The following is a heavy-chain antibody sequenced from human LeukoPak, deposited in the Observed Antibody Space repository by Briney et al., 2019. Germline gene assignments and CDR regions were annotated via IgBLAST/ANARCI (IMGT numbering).Heavy chain of an antibody. CDR2: FSSDGSST. D-gene: IGHD3-10*01. CDR3: VKPLKYYGSGRGLFVS. CDR1: GFTFSSSA. Sequence: PGGSLRLSCSASGFTFSSSAMYWVRQAPGKGLEYVSAFSSDGSSTFYADSVKGRFTISRDNSKNMLYLQMSSLRADDTAVYYCVKPLKYYGSGRGLFVSWGQGTLVTVSS. V-gene: IGHV3-64D*06. J-gene: IGHJ4*02.